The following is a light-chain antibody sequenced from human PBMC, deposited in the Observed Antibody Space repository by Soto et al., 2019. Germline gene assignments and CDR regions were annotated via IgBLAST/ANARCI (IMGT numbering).Light chain of an antibody. CDR1: QSVSSSY. CDR3: QQYGSSRT. CDR2: GAS. Sequence: EIVLTQSPGTLSLSPGERATLSCRASQSVSSSYLAWYQQKPGQAPRLLIYGASSRATGIPDRFSGSGSGTDFTLTISRLDPEDFAVYYCQQYGSSRTFGQGTRLEIK. J-gene: IGKJ5*01. V-gene: IGKV3-20*01.